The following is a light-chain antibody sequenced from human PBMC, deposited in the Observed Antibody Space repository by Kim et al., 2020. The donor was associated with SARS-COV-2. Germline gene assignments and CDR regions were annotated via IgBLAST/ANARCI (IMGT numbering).Light chain of an antibody. J-gene: IGLJ3*02. V-gene: IGLV3-1*01. CDR2: EDS. CDR3: QAWDSSTGV. Sequence: SYELTQPPSVSVSPGQTASITCSGDKLGDKYVGWYQQKPGQSPVRVIYEDSRRPSGIPERFLGSNSGNTATLTISGTQAMDEADYYCQAWDSSTGVFGGGTKLTVL. CDR1: KLGDKY.